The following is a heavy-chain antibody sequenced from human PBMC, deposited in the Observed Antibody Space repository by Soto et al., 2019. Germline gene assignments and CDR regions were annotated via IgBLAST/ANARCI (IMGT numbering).Heavy chain of an antibody. J-gene: IGHJ6*02. D-gene: IGHD2-15*01. CDR2: IIPIFGTA. V-gene: IGHV1-69*01. CDR1: GGTFSSYA. Sequence: QVQLVQSGAEVKKPGSSVKVSCKASGGTFSSYAISWVRQAPGQGLEWMGGIIPIFGTANYAQKFQGRVTITADESMSTAYMELSSLRSEDTAVYYCARMTCSGGSCYFYYYGMDVWGQGTTVTVSS. CDR3: ARMTCSGGSCYFYYYGMDV.